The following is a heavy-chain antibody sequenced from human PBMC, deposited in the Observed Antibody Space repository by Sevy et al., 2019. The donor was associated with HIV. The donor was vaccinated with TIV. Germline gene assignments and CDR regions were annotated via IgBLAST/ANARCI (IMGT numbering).Heavy chain of an antibody. D-gene: IGHD5-12*01. CDR1: GGSISSSSYY. J-gene: IGHJ4*02. CDR3: ARGYSGYDSDDSFDY. V-gene: IGHV4-39*01. CDR2: IYYSGST. Sequence: SETLSLTCTVSGGSISSSSYYWGWIRQPPGKGLEWIGSIYYSGSTYYNPSLKSRVTISVDTSKNQFSLKLSPVTAADTAVYYCARGYSGYDSDDSFDYWGQGTLVTVSS.